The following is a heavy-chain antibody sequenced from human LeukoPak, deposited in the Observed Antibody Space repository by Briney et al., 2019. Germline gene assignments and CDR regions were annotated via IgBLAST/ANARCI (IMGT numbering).Heavy chain of an antibody. Sequence: GRSLRLSCAASGFTFSSYGMHWVRQAPGKGLVWVSRINSDGSSTSYADSVKGRFTISRDNAKNTLYLQMNSLRGEDTAVFYCAKDRIAAAGDYYYYGMDVWGKGTTVTVSS. CDR1: GFTFSSYG. CDR3: AKDRIAAAGDYYYYGMDV. D-gene: IGHD6-13*01. J-gene: IGHJ6*04. V-gene: IGHV3-74*01. CDR2: INSDGSST.